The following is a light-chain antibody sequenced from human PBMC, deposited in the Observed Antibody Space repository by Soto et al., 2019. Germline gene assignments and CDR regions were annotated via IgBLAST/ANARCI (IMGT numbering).Light chain of an antibody. Sequence: QSALTQPASVSGSPGQSITISCTGTSSDVGYYNYVSWYQQHPGKAPKVLIYEVRNRPSGASSRFSGSKSGNTAFLTISGLQPEDEADYYCSSYTRSSSVLFGGGTKLNVL. CDR1: SSDVGYYNY. CDR3: SSYTRSSSVL. V-gene: IGLV2-14*01. J-gene: IGLJ2*01. CDR2: EVR.